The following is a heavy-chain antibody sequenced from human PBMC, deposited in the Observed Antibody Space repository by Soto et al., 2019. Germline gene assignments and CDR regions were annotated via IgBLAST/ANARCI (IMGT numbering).Heavy chain of an antibody. CDR2: ISSSSSYI. V-gene: IGHV3-21*01. CDR3: ARDMWDIGYCSGGSCYLSS. Sequence: GGSLRLSCAASGFTFSSYSMNWVRQAPGKGLEWVSSISSSSSYIYYADSVKGRFTISRDNAKNSLYLQMNSLRAEETAVYYCARDMWDIGYCSGGSCYLSSWGQGTLVTVSS. J-gene: IGHJ4*02. CDR1: GFTFSSYS. D-gene: IGHD2-15*01.